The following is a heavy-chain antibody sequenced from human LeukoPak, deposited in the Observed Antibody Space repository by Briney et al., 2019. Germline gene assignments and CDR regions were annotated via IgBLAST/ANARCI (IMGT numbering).Heavy chain of an antibody. Sequence: AGGSLRLSCAASEFTFSSYAMSWVRQAPGKGLEWVSAISGSGSGTYYADSVKGRFTISRDNSKNTLYLQVNSLRAEDTAVYYCAKEMTYYYDMDVWGQGTTVTVSS. CDR1: EFTFSSYA. CDR3: AKEMTYYYDMDV. V-gene: IGHV3-23*01. J-gene: IGHJ6*02. CDR2: ISGSGSGT.